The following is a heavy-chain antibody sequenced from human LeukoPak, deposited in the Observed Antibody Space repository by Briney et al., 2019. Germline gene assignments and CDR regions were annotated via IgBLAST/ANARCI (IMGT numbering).Heavy chain of an antibody. J-gene: IGHJ4*02. CDR1: GGPISSYY. Sequence: SETLSLTCTVSGGPISSYYWSWIRQPPGKGLEWIGYIYYSGSTNYNPSLKSRVTISVDTSKNQFSLKLSSVTAADTAVYYCARGVEYSSSSGLGYRGQGTLVTVSS. D-gene: IGHD6-6*01. V-gene: IGHV4-59*01. CDR2: IYYSGST. CDR3: ARGVEYSSSSGLGY.